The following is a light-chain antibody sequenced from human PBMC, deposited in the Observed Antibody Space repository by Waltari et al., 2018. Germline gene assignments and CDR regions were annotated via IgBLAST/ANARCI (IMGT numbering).Light chain of an antibody. V-gene: IGLV1-44*01. CDR2: TDN. CDR1: SSNIGSSD. J-gene: IGLJ3*02. CDR3: ATWDDCLHGPV. Sequence: QSVLTQPPSASGTPGQRVTISCSGSSSNIGSSDVNWYQQLPGTAPKLLIYTDNQRPSGVPDRFSGSKSGTSASLAISGLQSEDEADYYCATWDDCLHGPVFGGGTKLTVL.